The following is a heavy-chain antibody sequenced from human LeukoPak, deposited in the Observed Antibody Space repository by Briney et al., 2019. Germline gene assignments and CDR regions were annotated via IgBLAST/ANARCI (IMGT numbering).Heavy chain of an antibody. V-gene: IGHV1-2*02. CDR1: GYTFTGHY. D-gene: IGHD3-22*01. Sequence: ASVKVSCKASGYTFTGHYMHWVRQAPGQGLEWMGWINPNSGGTNYAQKFQGRVTMTRDTSISTAYMELSRPRSDDTAVYYCARNYYDSSGYYQNWFDPWGQGTLVTVSS. CDR2: INPNSGGT. CDR3: ARNYYDSSGYYQNWFDP. J-gene: IGHJ5*02.